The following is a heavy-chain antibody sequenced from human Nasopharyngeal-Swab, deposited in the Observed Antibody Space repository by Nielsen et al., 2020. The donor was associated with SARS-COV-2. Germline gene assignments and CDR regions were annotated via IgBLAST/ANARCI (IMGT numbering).Heavy chain of an antibody. Sequence: SETLSLTCTVSGGSISSYYWSWIRQPPGKGLGRIGYIYYSGSTNYNPSLKSRVTISVDTSKNQFSLKLSSVTAADTAVYYCARDKGGMATLDYYYYYYMDVWGKGTTVTVSS. D-gene: IGHD5-24*01. V-gene: IGHV4-59*01. CDR1: GGSISSYY. CDR2: IYYSGST. J-gene: IGHJ6*03. CDR3: ARDKGGMATLDYYYYYYMDV.